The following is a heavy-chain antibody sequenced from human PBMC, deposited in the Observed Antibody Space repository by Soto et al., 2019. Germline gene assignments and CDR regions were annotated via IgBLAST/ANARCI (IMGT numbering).Heavy chain of an antibody. Sequence: PGGSLRLSCAASGFTVSSNYMSWVRQAPGKGLEWVSVIYSGGSTYYADSVKGRFTIPRDNSKNTLYLQMNSLRVEDTAVYYCAREVESYGLGMDVWGQGTTVTVSS. D-gene: IGHD5-18*01. CDR2: IYSGGST. CDR3: AREVESYGLGMDV. CDR1: GFTVSSNY. J-gene: IGHJ6*02. V-gene: IGHV3-53*01.